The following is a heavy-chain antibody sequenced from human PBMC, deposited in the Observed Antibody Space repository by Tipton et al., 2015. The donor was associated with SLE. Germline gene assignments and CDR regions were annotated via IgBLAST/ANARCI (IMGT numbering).Heavy chain of an antibody. V-gene: IGHV4-4*07. J-gene: IGHJ5*02. CDR1: GGSLNNHF. CDR2: VSPSGGT. CDR3: ASPPSPGFGPSPGS. D-gene: IGHD3-16*01. Sequence: TLSLTCTVSGGSLNNHFCSWIRQSAGKGLEWIGRVSPSGGTNYNPSLKSRVTMSVDTSRNQFSLNLSSLTAADTAVYYCASPPSPGFGPSPGSWGQGTFVTVSS.